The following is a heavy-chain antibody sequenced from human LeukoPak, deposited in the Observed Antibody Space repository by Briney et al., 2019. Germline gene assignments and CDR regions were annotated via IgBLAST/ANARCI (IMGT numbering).Heavy chain of an antibody. CDR1: GFTFSSYA. CDR2: ISGSGGST. D-gene: IGHD5-18*01. J-gene: IGHJ4*02. CDR3: AKEGYSYGTDYFDY. Sequence: PGASLRLSCAASGFTFSSYAMSWVRQARGKGLEGVSAISGSGGSTYYADSVKGRFTISRDNSKNTLYLQMNSLRAEDTAVYYCAKEGYSYGTDYFDYWGQGTLVTVSS. V-gene: IGHV3-23*01.